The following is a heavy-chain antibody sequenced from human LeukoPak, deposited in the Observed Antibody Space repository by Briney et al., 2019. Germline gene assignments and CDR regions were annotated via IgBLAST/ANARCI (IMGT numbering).Heavy chain of an antibody. Sequence: SETLSLTFTVSGGSISSYYWSWIRQPPGKGLEWIGYIYYSGSTNYNPSLKSRVTISVDTSKNQFSLKLSSVTAADTAVYYCATHTSRYYFDYWGQGTLVTVSS. CDR3: ATHTSRYYFDY. CDR2: IYYSGST. D-gene: IGHD1-26*01. CDR1: GGSISSYY. J-gene: IGHJ4*02. V-gene: IGHV4-59*01.